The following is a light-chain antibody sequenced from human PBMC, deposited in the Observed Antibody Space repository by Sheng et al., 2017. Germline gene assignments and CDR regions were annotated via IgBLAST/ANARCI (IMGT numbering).Light chain of an antibody. CDR3: QAWDSSTYV. V-gene: IGLV2-8*01. Sequence: QSALTQPPSASGSPGQSVTISCTGTSSDVGGYNYVSWYQQHPGKAPKLLIYDVTKRPSGIPERFSGSNSGNTATLTISRVEAGDEADYYCQAWDSSTYVFGTGTKVTVL. J-gene: IGLJ1*01. CDR2: DVT. CDR1: SSDVGGYNY.